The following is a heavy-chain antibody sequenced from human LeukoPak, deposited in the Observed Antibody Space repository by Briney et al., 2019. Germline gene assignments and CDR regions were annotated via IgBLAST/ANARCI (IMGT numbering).Heavy chain of an antibody. CDR2: IRTYNGNT. Sequence: ASVKVSCKTSGHTFTSYGISWVRQAPGQGLEWMGWIRTYNGNTNYAQKLQGRVTMTTDTSTSTAYMELRSLRSDDTAVYYCARDAGITVAATDWFDPWGQGTLVTVSS. V-gene: IGHV1-18*01. CDR1: GHTFTSYG. D-gene: IGHD6-19*01. CDR3: ARDAGITVAATDWFDP. J-gene: IGHJ5*02.